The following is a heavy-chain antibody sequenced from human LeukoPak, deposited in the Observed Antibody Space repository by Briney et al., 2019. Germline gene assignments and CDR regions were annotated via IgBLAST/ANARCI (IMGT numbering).Heavy chain of an antibody. CDR3: AKDLYSSSWPRTFDY. V-gene: IGHV1-24*01. CDR1: GYTLTELS. D-gene: IGHD6-13*01. Sequence: ASVRVSCKVSGYTLTELSMHWVRQAPGKGLEWMGGFDPEDGETIYAQKFQGRVTMTEDTSTDTAYMELSSLRSEDTAVYYCAKDLYSSSWPRTFDYWGQGTLVTVSS. CDR2: FDPEDGET. J-gene: IGHJ4*02.